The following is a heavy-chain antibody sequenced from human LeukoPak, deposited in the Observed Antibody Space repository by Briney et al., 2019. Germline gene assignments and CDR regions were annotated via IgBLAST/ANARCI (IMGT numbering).Heavy chain of an antibody. CDR2: IYTSGST. V-gene: IGHV4-4*07. J-gene: IGHJ2*01. D-gene: IGHD2-2*01. Sequence: SETLSLTCTVSGGSISSYYWSWIRQPAGKRLEWIGRIYTSGSTNYNPSLKSRVTMSVDTSKNQFSLKLSSVTAADTAVYYCARDAPWYCSSTSCPVYWYFDLWGRGTLVTVSS. CDR3: ARDAPWYCSSTSCPVYWYFDL. CDR1: GGSISSYY.